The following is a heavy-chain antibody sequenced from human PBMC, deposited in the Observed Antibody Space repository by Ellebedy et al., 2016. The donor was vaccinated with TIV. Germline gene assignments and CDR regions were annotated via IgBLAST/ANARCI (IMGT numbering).Heavy chain of an antibody. D-gene: IGHD2-21*02. CDR2: IRSKANNYAT. J-gene: IGHJ4*02. CDR1: EFTFSGSA. V-gene: IGHV3-73*01. Sequence: PGGSLRLSCAASEFTFSGSAMHWVRQASGKGLEWVGRIRSKANNYATAYAASVKGRFTISRDDSKTTAYLQMKSLKTEDTAVYYCVHIVVVTATGYWGQGTLVTVSS. CDR3: VHIVVVTATGY.